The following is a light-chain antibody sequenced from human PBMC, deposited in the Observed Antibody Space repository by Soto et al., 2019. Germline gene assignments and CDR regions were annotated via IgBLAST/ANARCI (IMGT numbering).Light chain of an antibody. Sequence: EIVLTQSPATLSFSPGERATLSGRASQSVSSYLAWYQQKPGQAPRLLIYGASTRATGIPARFSGSGSGTEFTLTISSLQSEDFAVYYCQQYNYWPPITFGQGTRLEI. J-gene: IGKJ5*01. CDR3: QQYNYWPPIT. CDR1: QSVSSY. V-gene: IGKV3-15*01. CDR2: GAS.